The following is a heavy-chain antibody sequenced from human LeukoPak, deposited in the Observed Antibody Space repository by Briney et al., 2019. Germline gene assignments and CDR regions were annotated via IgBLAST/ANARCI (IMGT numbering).Heavy chain of an antibody. CDR2: IYYSGST. CDR3: ARDEFVSGYGRNHYFDY. CDR1: GGSISSTRYY. Sequence: PSETLSLTCTVSGGSISSTRYYWGWIRQPPGKGLEWIGSIYYSGSTYYKPSLKSRVTMSVDRSKNQFSLRLSSVTAADTAVYYCARDEFVSGYGRNHYFDYWGQGTLVTVSS. J-gene: IGHJ4*02. D-gene: IGHD5-12*01. V-gene: IGHV4-39*07.